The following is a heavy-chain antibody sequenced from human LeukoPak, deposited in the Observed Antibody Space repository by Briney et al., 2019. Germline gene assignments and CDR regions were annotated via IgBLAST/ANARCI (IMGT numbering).Heavy chain of an antibody. J-gene: IGHJ4*02. Sequence: KPSETLSLTCAVYGGSFSGYYWSWIRQPPGKGLGWIGEINHSGSTNYNPSLQSRVTISVDTSKNQFSLKLSSVTAADTAVYYCARESMTTVVTGFDYWGQGTLVTVSS. CDR3: ARESMTTVVTGFDY. CDR1: GGSFSGYY. D-gene: IGHD4-23*01. CDR2: INHSGST. V-gene: IGHV4-34*01.